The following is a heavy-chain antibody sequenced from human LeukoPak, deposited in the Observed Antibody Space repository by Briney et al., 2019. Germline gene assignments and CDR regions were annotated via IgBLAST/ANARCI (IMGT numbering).Heavy chain of an antibody. CDR3: ARGGVVAATHFDY. J-gene: IGHJ4*02. Sequence: PSETLSLTCTVCGGSISSYHWSWIRQPAEKGLEWIERIYTSGSTNYNPSLKSRVTMSVDTSKNQFSLKLSSVTAADTAVYYCARGGVVAATHFDYWGQGTLVTVSS. CDR2: IYTSGST. CDR1: GGSISSYH. V-gene: IGHV4-4*07. D-gene: IGHD2-15*01.